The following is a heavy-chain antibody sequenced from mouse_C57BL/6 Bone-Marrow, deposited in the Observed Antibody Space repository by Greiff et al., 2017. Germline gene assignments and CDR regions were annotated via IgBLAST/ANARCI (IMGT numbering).Heavy chain of an antibody. V-gene: IGHV3-8*01. Sequence: EVQGVESGPGLAKPSQTLSLTCSVTGYSITSDYWNWIRKFPGNKLEYMGYISYSGSTYYNPSLKSRISITRDTSKNQYYLQLNSVTTEDTATYYCARTYPPNYWYFDVWGTGTTVTVSS. CDR1: GYSITSDY. CDR2: ISYSGST. CDR3: ARTYPPNYWYFDV. J-gene: IGHJ1*03.